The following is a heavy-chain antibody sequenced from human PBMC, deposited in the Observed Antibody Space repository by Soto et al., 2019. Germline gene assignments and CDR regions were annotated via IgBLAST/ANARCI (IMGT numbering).Heavy chain of an antibody. D-gene: IGHD3-10*01. V-gene: IGHV1-18*01. Sequence: ASVKVSCKASGYTFTSYGISWVRQAPGQGLEWMGWISAYNGNTNYAQKLQGRVTMTTDTSTSTAYMELRSLRSDDTAVYYCARDRTLAPTTGGGYWGQGTLVTVSS. CDR3: ARDRTLAPTTGGGY. J-gene: IGHJ4*02. CDR2: ISAYNGNT. CDR1: GYTFTSYG.